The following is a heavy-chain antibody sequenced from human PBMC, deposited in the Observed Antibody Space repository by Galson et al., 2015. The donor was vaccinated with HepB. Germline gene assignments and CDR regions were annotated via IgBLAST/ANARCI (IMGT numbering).Heavy chain of an antibody. V-gene: IGHV1-69*13. J-gene: IGHJ5*02. CDR1: GGTFSTYA. Sequence: SVKVSCKASGGTFSTYAISWVRQAPGQGLEWMGGIIPIFGTASCAQKFQGRVTITADESTSTAYMELSSLRSEDTAVYYCARDPTPIRSRGWFDPWGQGTLVTVSS. CDR3: ARDPTPIRSRGWFDP. D-gene: IGHD3-10*01. CDR2: IIPIFGTA.